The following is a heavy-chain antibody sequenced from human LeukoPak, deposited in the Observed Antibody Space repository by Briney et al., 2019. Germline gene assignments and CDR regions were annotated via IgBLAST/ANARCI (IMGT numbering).Heavy chain of an antibody. Sequence: GGSLRLSCAASGFTFSSYWMHWVRQAPGKGLVWVSRINSDGSSTSYADSVKGRFTISRDNAKNTLFLQMTGLRVEDTAMYYCTRPDWATGSYDEFWGQGTRVTVSS. D-gene: IGHD1-26*01. J-gene: IGHJ4*02. CDR1: GFTFSSYW. CDR3: TRPDWATGSYDEF. CDR2: INSDGSST. V-gene: IGHV3-74*01.